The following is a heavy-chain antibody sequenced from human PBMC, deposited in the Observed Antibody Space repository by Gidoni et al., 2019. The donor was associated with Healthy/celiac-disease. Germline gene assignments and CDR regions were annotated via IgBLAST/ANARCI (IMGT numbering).Heavy chain of an antibody. D-gene: IGHD3-22*01. J-gene: IGHJ4*02. Sequence: QVQLVESGGGVVQPGRSLRLSCAASGFNFSHYGMHGVRQAPGKGLAWVAVIWYDGSNKYYADAVKGRFTISRDNSKNTLYLQMNSLRAEDTAVYYCARDLGPYYYDSSGYQPLGYWGQGTLVTVSS. CDR2: IWYDGSNK. CDR1: GFNFSHYG. CDR3: ARDLGPYYYDSSGYQPLGY. V-gene: IGHV3-33*01.